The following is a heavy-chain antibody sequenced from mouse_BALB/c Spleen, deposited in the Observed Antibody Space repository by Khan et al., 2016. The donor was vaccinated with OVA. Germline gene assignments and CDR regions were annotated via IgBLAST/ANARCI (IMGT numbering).Heavy chain of an antibody. V-gene: IGHV2-4-1*01. Sequence: VQLKESGPGLVQPSQSLSITCTVTDFSLSTYGIHWVRQSPGKGLEWLGVIWSGGSTDYNAAFISRLSISQDNSKSQVFFKRNSLQTDDTAIYYCTRVYYRYDRYFDVWGAGTTVTVAS. CDR1: DFSLSTYG. J-gene: IGHJ1*01. CDR2: IWSGGST. D-gene: IGHD2-14*01. CDR3: TRVYYRYDRYFDV.